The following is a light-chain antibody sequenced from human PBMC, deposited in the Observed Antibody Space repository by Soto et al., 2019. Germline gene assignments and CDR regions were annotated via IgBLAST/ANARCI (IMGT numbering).Light chain of an antibody. CDR2: EVN. CDR1: SSNVGSYKL. J-gene: IGLJ1*01. V-gene: IGLV2-23*02. Sequence: QSALTPPASPSGSPGQPLSISCTGTSSNVGSYKLVSWYQQHPGQAPQLMIFEVNKRPSGVSNRFSGSKSGNTASLTISGLNVEDEADYYCCSSGGSPTHVFGTGTKVTIL. CDR3: CSSGGSPTHV.